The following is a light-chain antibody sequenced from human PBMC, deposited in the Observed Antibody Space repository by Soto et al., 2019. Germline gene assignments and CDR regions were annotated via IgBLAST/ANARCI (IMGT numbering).Light chain of an antibody. CDR2: DAS. V-gene: IGKV1-5*01. Sequence: DIQMTQSPSTVSASVGDTVIITCRASQTIRQWLAWYQQRPGKAPNLLIYDASSLESGVPSRFSGSGSGTEFTLTITNLQPDDFATYYCHQYDTDSTFGTGTKVEIK. CDR1: QTIRQW. CDR3: HQYDTDST. J-gene: IGKJ1*01.